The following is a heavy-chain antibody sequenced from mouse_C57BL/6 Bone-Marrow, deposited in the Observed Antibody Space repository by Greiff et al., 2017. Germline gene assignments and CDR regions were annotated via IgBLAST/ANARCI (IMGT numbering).Heavy chain of an antibody. CDR3: AGAGPLGRSVDN. CDR1: GYTFTSYW. J-gene: IGHJ2*01. V-gene: IGHV1-55*01. D-gene: IGHD4-1*01. CDR2: IYPTSGRT. Sequence: QVQLQQPGAELVKPGASVKMSCKASGYTFTSYWITWVKQRPGQGLEWIGDIYPTSGRTNYNEKFKSKAILTVDTSSNTAYMQLSSLTSEDSAVFYCAGAGPLGRSVDNWGQGTTLTVSS.